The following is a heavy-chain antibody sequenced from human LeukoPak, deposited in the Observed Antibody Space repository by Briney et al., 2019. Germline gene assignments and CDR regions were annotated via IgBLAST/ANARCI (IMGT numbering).Heavy chain of an antibody. Sequence: SETLSLTCTVSGGSMSSNYWSWIRQPPGKGLEWIGYIYNSGTIYYSGSTNYNPSLLSRVTISVDTSKNQFSLKLRSVTAADTAVYYCARVLNPWFGEFAFDYWGQGALVIVSS. CDR1: GGSMSSNY. CDR3: ARVLNPWFGEFAFDY. V-gene: IGHV4-59*08. J-gene: IGHJ4*02. D-gene: IGHD3-10*01. CDR2: IYNSGTIYYSGST.